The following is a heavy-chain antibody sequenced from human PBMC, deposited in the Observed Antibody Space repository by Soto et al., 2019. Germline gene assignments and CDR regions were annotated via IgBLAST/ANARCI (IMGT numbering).Heavy chain of an antibody. CDR1: GFTFSSYG. Sequence: PGGSLRRSCAASGFTFSSYGMHWVRQAPGKGLEWVAVISYDGSNKYYADSVKGRFTISRDNSKNTLYLQMNSLRAEDTAVYYCAKVPSRAEYYYYYGMDVWGQGTSVTVSS. CDR2: ISYDGSNK. J-gene: IGHJ6*02. CDR3: AKVPSRAEYYYYYGMDV. V-gene: IGHV3-30*18.